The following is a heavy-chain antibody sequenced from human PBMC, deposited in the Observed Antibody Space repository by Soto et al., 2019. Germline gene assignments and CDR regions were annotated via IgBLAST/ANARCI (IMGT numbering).Heavy chain of an antibody. Sequence: GGSLRLSCTASGFTFDDHTMHWVRRPPGKGLEWVSLISWDGGSTSYADSVRGRLTISRDNSKNTLFLQMHSVRPDDTAFYYCAKVVGDSSTYNYFDYWGQGTLVTVS. CDR3: AKVVGDSSTYNYFDY. V-gene: IGHV3-43*01. CDR2: ISWDGGST. D-gene: IGHD3-22*01. J-gene: IGHJ4*02. CDR1: GFTFDDHT.